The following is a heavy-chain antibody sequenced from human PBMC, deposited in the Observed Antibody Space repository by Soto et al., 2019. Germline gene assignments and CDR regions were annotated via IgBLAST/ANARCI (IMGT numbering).Heavy chain of an antibody. CDR1: GYRFTTYG. CDR2: ISTYNGNT. Sequence: QVQLLQSGAEVKKPGASVKVSCKASGYRFTTYGITCVRLAPGQGLAWLGGISTYNGNTDYTQNLEDRVTMTTETSTSTAYMEVTSLTSDDTAVYYCARGLGTNGLDVWGQGTTVTVSS. J-gene: IGHJ6*02. CDR3: ARGLGTNGLDV. V-gene: IGHV1-18*04. D-gene: IGHD7-27*01.